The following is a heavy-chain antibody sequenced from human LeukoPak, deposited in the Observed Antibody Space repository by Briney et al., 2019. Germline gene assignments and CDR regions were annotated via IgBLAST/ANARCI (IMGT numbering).Heavy chain of an antibody. Sequence: PSETLSLTCTVSGGSISSYYWSWIRQPPGKGLEWIGEINHSGSTNYNPSLKSRVTISVDTSKNQFSLKLSSVTAADTAVYYCARGGGAAADPFDYWGQGTLVTVSS. CDR2: INHSGST. D-gene: IGHD6-13*01. CDR3: ARGGGAAADPFDY. CDR1: GGSISSYY. J-gene: IGHJ4*02. V-gene: IGHV4-34*01.